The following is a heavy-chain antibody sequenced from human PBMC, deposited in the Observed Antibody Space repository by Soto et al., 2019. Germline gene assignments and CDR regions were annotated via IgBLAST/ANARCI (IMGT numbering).Heavy chain of an antibody. D-gene: IGHD3-10*01. Sequence: EVQLVETGGGLIQPGGSLRLSCAASGLTVSSNYMNWVRQAPGKGLEWVSVLYSGGSTHYAGSVKGRFIISRDNSKNTLYLQMNSLRVEDTAVYYCARDRLGDEGDGFDIWGHGTMVTVSS. CDR3: ARDRLGDEGDGFDI. CDR2: LYSGGST. CDR1: GLTVSSNY. J-gene: IGHJ3*02. V-gene: IGHV3-53*02.